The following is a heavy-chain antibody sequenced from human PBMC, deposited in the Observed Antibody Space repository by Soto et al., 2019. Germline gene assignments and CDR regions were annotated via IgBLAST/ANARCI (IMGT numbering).Heavy chain of an antibody. CDR1: GFTFSSYA. CDR2: VSTGGST. V-gene: IGHV3-23*01. Sequence: PGGSLRLSCAASGFTFSSYAMGWVRQGPGKGLEWVAVVSTGGSTHYADSVRGRFTISRDNSKNTLSLQMNSLTAEDTAVYFCAKRRGAGGHFDYRGQGALVTVSS. D-gene: IGHD2-15*01. CDR3: AKRRGAGGHFDY. J-gene: IGHJ4*02.